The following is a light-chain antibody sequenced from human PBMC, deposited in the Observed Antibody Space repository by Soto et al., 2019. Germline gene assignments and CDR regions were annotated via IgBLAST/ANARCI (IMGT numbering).Light chain of an antibody. J-gene: IGKJ2*01. CDR1: QSVSSN. V-gene: IGKV3-15*01. CDR3: QQYNNCPPYT. CDR2: GAS. Sequence: EIVMTQSPATLSVSPGERATLSCRASQSVSSNLAWYQQKPGQAPRLLIYGASTRATGIPARFSGSGSGTEFTLTISSLQSEDFAVYSCQQYNNCPPYTVGQGTKLEIK.